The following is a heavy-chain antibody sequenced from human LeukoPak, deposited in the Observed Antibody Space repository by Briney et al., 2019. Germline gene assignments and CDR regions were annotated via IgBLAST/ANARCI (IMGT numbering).Heavy chain of an antibody. V-gene: IGHV3-7*03. J-gene: IGHJ6*02. CDR2: IKQDGSEK. CDR3: ARVLRYFDPSYYYYGIDV. Sequence: PGGSLRLSCAASGFTFSSYWMSWVRQAPGKGLEWVANIKQDGSEKYYVDSVKGRFTISRDNAKNSLYLQMNSLRAEDTAVYYCARVLRYFDPSYYYYGIDVWGQGTTVTVSS. CDR1: GFTFSSYW. D-gene: IGHD3-9*01.